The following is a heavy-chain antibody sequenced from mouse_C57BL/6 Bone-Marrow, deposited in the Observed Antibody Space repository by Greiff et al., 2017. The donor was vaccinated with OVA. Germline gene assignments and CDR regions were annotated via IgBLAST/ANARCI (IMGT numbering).Heavy chain of an antibody. CDR1: GYTFTSYW. D-gene: IGHD2-3*01. J-gene: IGHJ2*01. V-gene: IGHV1-69*01. Sequence: QVQLKQPGAELVMPGASVKLSCKASGYTFTSYWMHWVKQRPGQGLEWIGEIDPSDSYTNYNQKFKGKSTLTVDKSSSTAYMQLSSLTSEDSAVYYCARRWGGWFFFDYWGQGTTLTVSS. CDR2: IDPSDSYT. CDR3: ARRWGGWFFFDY.